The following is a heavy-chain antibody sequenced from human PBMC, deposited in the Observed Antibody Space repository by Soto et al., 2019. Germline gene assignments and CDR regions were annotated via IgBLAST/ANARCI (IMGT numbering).Heavy chain of an antibody. J-gene: IGHJ6*02. CDR3: ARVLHTTMRRDYYYYYGMDV. CDR1: GGSISSGGYY. D-gene: IGHD4-17*01. V-gene: IGHV4-31*03. CDR2: IYYSGST. Sequence: SETLSLTCTVSGGSISSGGYYWIWIRHHPGKGLEWIGYIYYSGSTYYNPSLKSRVTISVDTSKNQFSLKLSSVTAADTAVYYCARVLHTTMRRDYYYYYGMDVWGQGTTVTVSS.